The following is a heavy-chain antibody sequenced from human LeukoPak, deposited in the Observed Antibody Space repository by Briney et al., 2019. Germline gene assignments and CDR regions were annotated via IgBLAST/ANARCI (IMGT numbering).Heavy chain of an antibody. Sequence: PSQTLSLTCTVSGGSISSGDYYWSWIRQPPGKGLEWIGYIYYGGSTYYNPSLKSRVTISVDTSKNQFSLKLSSVTAADTAVYYCAREGYYGGNYGYWGQGTLVTVSS. D-gene: IGHD4-23*01. V-gene: IGHV4-30-4*08. CDR3: AREGYYGGNYGY. CDR2: IYYGGST. J-gene: IGHJ4*02. CDR1: GGSISSGDYY.